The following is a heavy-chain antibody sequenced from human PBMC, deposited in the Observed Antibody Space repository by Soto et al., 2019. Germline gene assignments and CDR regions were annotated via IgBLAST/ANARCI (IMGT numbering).Heavy chain of an antibody. CDR2: FSTGGDGGTA. CDR3: AKKVNSGPGSQYFDF. V-gene: IGHV3-23*01. D-gene: IGHD3-10*01. Sequence: GSLRLSCAVSGFTFSSYSMSWVRQAPGKGLEWVSGFSTGGDGGTAYYIDSVKGRFTISRDNSKNTLFLQMNSLRAEDTAIYYCAKKVNSGPGSQYFDFWGQGTLVTVSS. J-gene: IGHJ4*02. CDR1: GFTFSSYS.